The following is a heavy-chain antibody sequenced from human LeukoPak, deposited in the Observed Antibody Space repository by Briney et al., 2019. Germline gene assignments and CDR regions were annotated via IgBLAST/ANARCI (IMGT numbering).Heavy chain of an antibody. V-gene: IGHV4-30-4*08. CDR3: ARGGGYDPGRFDY. CDR2: IYYSGST. Sequence: SQTLSLTCTVSGGSISSGDYYWSWIRQPPGKGLEWIGYIYYSGSTYYNPSLKSRVTISVDTSKNQFSLKLSSVTAADTAVYYCARGGGYDPGRFDYWGQGTLATVSS. J-gene: IGHJ4*02. D-gene: IGHD5-12*01. CDR1: GGSISSGDYY.